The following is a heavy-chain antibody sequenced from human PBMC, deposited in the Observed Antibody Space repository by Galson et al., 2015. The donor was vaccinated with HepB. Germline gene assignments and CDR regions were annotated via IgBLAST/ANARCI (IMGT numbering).Heavy chain of an antibody. J-gene: IGHJ5*02. CDR2: ISAYNGNT. D-gene: IGHD6-6*01. CDR1: GYTFTSYG. Sequence: SVKVPCKASGYTFTSYGISWVRQAPGQGLEWMGWISAYNGNTNYAQKLQGRVTMTTDTSTSTAYMELRSLRSDDTAVYYCARAGGIAARPEAVVWWFDPWGQGTLVTVSS. CDR3: ARAGGIAARPEAVVWWFDP. V-gene: IGHV1-18*01.